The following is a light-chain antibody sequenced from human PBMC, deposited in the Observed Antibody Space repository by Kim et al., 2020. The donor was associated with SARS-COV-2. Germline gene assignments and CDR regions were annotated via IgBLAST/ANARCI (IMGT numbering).Light chain of an antibody. Sequence: QPVLTQPPSVSGAPGQRVTISCTGSSSNIGAGYDVHWYQQLPGIAPKPLIYGNSNRPSGVPDRFSGSKSGTSASLAITGLQAEDEADYYCQSYDSSLSGVVLGGGTQLTVL. CDR3: QSYDSSLSGVV. CDR2: GNS. J-gene: IGLJ2*01. V-gene: IGLV1-40*01. CDR1: SSNIGAGYD.